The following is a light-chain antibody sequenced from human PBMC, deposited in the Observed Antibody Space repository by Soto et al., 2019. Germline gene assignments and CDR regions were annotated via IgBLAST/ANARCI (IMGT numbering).Light chain of an antibody. Sequence: QSVLTQPPSVSGAPGQRVTISCTESSSNIGAGYDVHWYQQLPGTAPKLLIYGNSNRPSGVPDRFSGSKSVTSASLAITGRQAEDDADYYCQSYDSRLSGWVFGGGTKLTVL. V-gene: IGLV1-40*01. CDR2: GNS. J-gene: IGLJ3*02. CDR1: SSNIGAGYD. CDR3: QSYDSRLSGWV.